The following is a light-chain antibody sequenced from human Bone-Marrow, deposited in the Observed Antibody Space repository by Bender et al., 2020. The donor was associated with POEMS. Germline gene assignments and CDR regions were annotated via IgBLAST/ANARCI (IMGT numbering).Light chain of an antibody. J-gene: IGLJ3*02. Sequence: QSALTQPRSVSGSPGQSITISCTGASSDVGAYNLVSWYQQHPGKAPKLLIYEVRKRPSGVCDRFSGSKSGNTASLTISGLQSEDEADYYCISHTLSNTWVVGGGTKLTVL. CDR2: EVR. CDR1: SSDVGAYNL. V-gene: IGLV2-14*02. CDR3: ISHTLSNTWV.